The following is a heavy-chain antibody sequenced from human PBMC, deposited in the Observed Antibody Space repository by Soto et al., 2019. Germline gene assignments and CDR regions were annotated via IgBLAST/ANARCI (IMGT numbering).Heavy chain of an antibody. J-gene: IGHJ4*02. D-gene: IGHD3-10*01. Sequence: SSETLSLTCTVSGGSISSGGYYWSWIRRHPGKGLEWIGYIYYSGSTYYNPSLKSRVTISVDTSKNQFSLKLSSVTAADTAVYYCARERALVGAPYGSGSYGLFDYWGQGTLVTVSS. CDR2: IYYSGST. CDR1: GGSISSGGYY. CDR3: ARERALVGAPYGSGSYGLFDY. V-gene: IGHV4-31*03.